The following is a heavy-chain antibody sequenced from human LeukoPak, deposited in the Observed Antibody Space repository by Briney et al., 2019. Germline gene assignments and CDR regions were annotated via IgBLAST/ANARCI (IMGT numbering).Heavy chain of an antibody. V-gene: IGHV4-59*01. Sequence: SETLSPTCEVSGGSLTGYYWSWVRQPPGKGVEWIGYIYYSGSTNYNPSLKSRVTISVDTSKNQFSLKLYSVTAADTAVYYCARLGGCTTTSCYVHWFDPWGQGTLVTVSS. CDR3: ARLGGCTTTSCYVHWFDP. D-gene: IGHD2-2*01. CDR1: GGSLTGYY. CDR2: IYYSGST. J-gene: IGHJ5*02.